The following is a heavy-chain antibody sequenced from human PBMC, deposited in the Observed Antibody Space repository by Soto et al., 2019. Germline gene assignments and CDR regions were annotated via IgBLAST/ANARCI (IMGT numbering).Heavy chain of an antibody. V-gene: IGHV1-24*01. Sequence: ASVKVSCKVSGYTLAELSMHWVRQAPGKGLEWMGGFDPEDGETIYAQKFQGRVTMTEDTSTDTAYMELSSLRSEDTAVYYCATDLSPRYGDYYFDYWGQGTLVTVSS. J-gene: IGHJ4*02. CDR2: FDPEDGET. CDR1: GYTLAELS. D-gene: IGHD4-17*01. CDR3: ATDLSPRYGDYYFDY.